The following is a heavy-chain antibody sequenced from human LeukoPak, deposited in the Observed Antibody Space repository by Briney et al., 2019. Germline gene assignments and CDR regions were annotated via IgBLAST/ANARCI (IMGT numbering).Heavy chain of an antibody. CDR2: IIGGSGAST. Sequence: GGSLRLSCVASGFTFSSDAMTWVPQAPGKGLEWVAGIIGGSGASTYYADSAKGRFTVSRDNSRNTVYLQMNRLRAEDTALYYCAKDWHFDLWGRGTLVTVSS. J-gene: IGHJ2*01. V-gene: IGHV3-23*01. CDR1: GFTFSSDA. CDR3: AKDWHFDL.